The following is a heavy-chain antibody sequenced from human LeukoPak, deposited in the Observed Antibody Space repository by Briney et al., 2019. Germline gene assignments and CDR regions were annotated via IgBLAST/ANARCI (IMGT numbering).Heavy chain of an antibody. D-gene: IGHD2-2*01. CDR3: AKREGDIVVVPAGTFDY. CDR2: ISGSGGST. J-gene: IGHJ4*02. CDR1: GFTFSNFA. Sequence: GGSLRLSCAASGFTFSNFAMSWVRQAPGKGLEWVSAISGSGGSTYYADSVKGRFTISRDNSKNTLYLQMNSLRAEDTAVYYCAKREGDIVVVPAGTFDYWGQGTLVTVSS. V-gene: IGHV3-23*01.